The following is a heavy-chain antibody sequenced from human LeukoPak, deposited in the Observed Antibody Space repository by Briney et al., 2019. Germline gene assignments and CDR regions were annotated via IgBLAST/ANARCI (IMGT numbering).Heavy chain of an antibody. J-gene: IGHJ4*02. V-gene: IGHV3-30*04. CDR2: ISYDGSNK. Sequence: PGGSLRLSCAAFGFTFSNYPMHWVRQAPGKGLEWVAVISYDGSNKYYADSVKGRFTISRDNSKNTLYLQMNSLRAEDTAVYYCARDHYYGSGSYVDYWGQGTLVTVSS. CDR3: ARDHYYGSGSYVDY. CDR1: GFTFSNYP. D-gene: IGHD3-10*01.